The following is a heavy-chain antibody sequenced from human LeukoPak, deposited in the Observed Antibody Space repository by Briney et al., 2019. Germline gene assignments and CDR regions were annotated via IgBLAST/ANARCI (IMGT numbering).Heavy chain of an antibody. D-gene: IGHD3-22*01. V-gene: IGHV1-18*01. CDR3: ARPYYYESTGYYLEGLYYFDY. CDR1: GYTFTSYG. J-gene: IGHJ4*02. Sequence: ASVKVSCKASGYTFTSYGISWVRQAPGQGLEWMGWISAYNGNTKHAQKLQGRVTMTTDTSTSTAYMELRSLRSDDTAMYYCARPYYYESTGYYLEGLYYFDYWGQGTLVTVSS. CDR2: ISAYNGNT.